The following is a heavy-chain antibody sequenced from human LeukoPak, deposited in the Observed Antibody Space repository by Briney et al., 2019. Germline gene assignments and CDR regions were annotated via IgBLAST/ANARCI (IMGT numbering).Heavy chain of an antibody. Sequence: PSETLSLTCAVYGGSFSGYYWSWIRQPPGKGPEWIGEINHSGSTNYNPSLKSRVTISVDTSKNQFSLKLSSVTAADTAVYYCARGRTFRGGWFDPWGQGTLVTVSS. D-gene: IGHD2-2*01. CDR3: ARGRTFRGGWFDP. CDR1: GGSFSGYY. J-gene: IGHJ5*02. CDR2: INHSGST. V-gene: IGHV4-34*01.